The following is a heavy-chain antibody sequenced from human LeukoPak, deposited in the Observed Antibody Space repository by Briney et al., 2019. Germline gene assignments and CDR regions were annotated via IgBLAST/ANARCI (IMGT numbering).Heavy chain of an antibody. D-gene: IGHD5-12*01. CDR1: GESFSGYY. J-gene: IGHJ4*02. CDR3: PRGGYSGYAH. CDR2: INHSVST. V-gene: IGHV4-34*01. Sequence: PSETLSLTCAVYGESFSGYYWSSIRQPPGKGVGWSGEINHSVSTNYNTPPTSRVTISLDTSKNQISLNLSSRAAAQTPVSYCPRGGYSGYAHWGQGTLVTVSS.